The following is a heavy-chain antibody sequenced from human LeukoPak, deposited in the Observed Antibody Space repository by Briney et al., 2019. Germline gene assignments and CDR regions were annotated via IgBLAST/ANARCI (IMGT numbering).Heavy chain of an antibody. V-gene: IGHV1-69*04. Sequence: GASVKVSCKASGGTFSSYAISWVRQAPGQGLEWMGRIIPILGIANYAQKFQGRVSVTTSSSTSTAYLELNSLTSEDTAVYYCARGPRNDWFFDLWGRGTLVTVSS. CDR2: IIPILGIA. J-gene: IGHJ2*01. CDR3: ARGPRNDWFFDL. CDR1: GGTFSSYA.